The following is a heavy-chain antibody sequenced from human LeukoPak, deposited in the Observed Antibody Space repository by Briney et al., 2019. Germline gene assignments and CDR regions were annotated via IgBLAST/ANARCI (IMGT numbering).Heavy chain of an antibody. V-gene: IGHV4-34*01. CDR2: INHSGST. Sequence: SETLSLTCAVYGGSFSGYYWSWIRQPPGKGLEWIGEINHSGSTNYNPSLKSRVTISVDTSKNQFSLKLSSVTAADTAVYYCADRGGPRDIVVVPAARNFDYWGQGTLVTVSS. D-gene: IGHD2-2*01. J-gene: IGHJ4*02. CDR1: GGSFSGYY. CDR3: ADRGGPRDIVVVPAARNFDY.